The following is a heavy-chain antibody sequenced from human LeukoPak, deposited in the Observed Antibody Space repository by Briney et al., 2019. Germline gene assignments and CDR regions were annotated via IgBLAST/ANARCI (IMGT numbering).Heavy chain of an antibody. J-gene: IGHJ4*02. D-gene: IGHD2-8*01. CDR1: GFTFSDYY. Sequence: GGSLRLSGAASGFTFSDYYMSWIRQAPGKGLEWVSYISSSGSTIYYADSVKGRFTISRDNAKNSLYLQMNSLRAEDTAVYYCARDFPADIVLMVYGFDYWGQGTLVTVSS. CDR2: ISSSGSTI. V-gene: IGHV3-11*04. CDR3: ARDFPADIVLMVYGFDY.